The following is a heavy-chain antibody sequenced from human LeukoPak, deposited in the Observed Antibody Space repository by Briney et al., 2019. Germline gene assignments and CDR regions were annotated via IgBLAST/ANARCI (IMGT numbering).Heavy chain of an antibody. Sequence: ASVKVSCKASGYTFTSYDINWVRQATGQGLEWMGWMNPNSGNTGYAQKFQGRVTMTRNTSISTTYMELSSLRSEDTAVYYCARVGYSSSWLAFDIWGQGTMVTVSS. CDR1: GYTFTSYD. D-gene: IGHD6-13*01. J-gene: IGHJ3*02. V-gene: IGHV1-8*01. CDR2: MNPNSGNT. CDR3: ARVGYSSSWLAFDI.